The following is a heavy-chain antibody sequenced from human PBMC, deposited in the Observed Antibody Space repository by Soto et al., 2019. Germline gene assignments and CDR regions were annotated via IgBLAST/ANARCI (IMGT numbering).Heavy chain of an antibody. CDR1: GFTFSSYD. J-gene: IGHJ4*02. D-gene: IGHD3-22*01. CDR2: IGTAGDT. CDR3: ARAIGPTLFDY. Sequence: EVQLVESGGGLVQPGGSLRLSCSASGFTFSSYDMHWVRQGPGKGLEWVSAIGTAGDTNYAGSVKGRFTISRENAKNSVYLQMNSLRAGDTASYFCARAIGPTLFDYWGKGTLVTVSS. V-gene: IGHV3-13*04.